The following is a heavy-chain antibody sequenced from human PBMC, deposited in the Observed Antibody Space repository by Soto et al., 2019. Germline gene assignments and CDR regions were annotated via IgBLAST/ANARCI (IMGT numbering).Heavy chain of an antibody. CDR2: ISWNSGII. J-gene: IGHJ6*02. V-gene: IGHV3-9*01. CDR3: ARDRGYSGYDSPRYYYGMDV. CDR1: GFRFDGYA. Sequence: GGSLKLSCAVSGFRFDGYAMHWVRQAPGKGLEWVSGISWNSGIIGYADSVKGRFTISRDNAENSLYLHMNSLRAEDTAVYSCARDRGYSGYDSPRYYYGMDVWGQGTTVTVSS. D-gene: IGHD5-12*01.